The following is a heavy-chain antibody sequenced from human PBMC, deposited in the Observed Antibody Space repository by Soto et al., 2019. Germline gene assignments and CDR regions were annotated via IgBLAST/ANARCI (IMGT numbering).Heavy chain of an antibody. D-gene: IGHD1-1*01. CDR2: ISGSGGST. Sequence: EVQLLESGGGLVQPGGSLRLSCAASGFTFSSFAMSWVRQAPGKGLEWVSAISGSGGSTYYADSVKGRFTISRDNSKNRLYLQMNSLRAEDTAVYYCSKDGSQRGPEIYFDYCGQGTRGTVSS. V-gene: IGHV3-23*01. CDR1: GFTFSSFA. CDR3: SKDGSQRGPEIYFDY. J-gene: IGHJ4*02.